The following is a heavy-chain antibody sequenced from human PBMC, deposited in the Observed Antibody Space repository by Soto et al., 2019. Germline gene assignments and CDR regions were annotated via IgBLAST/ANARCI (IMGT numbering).Heavy chain of an antibody. CDR2: INSDGSDT. V-gene: IGHV3-74*03. CDR1: GFTFSRYW. D-gene: IGHD2-2*02. Sequence: PGGSLRLSCAASGFTFSRYWMHWVRQAPGKGLVWVSHINSDGSDTSYADSVKGRFTISRDNSKNTLYLQMNSLRAEDTAVYYCAKDGCISTSCYKDFDYWGQGTLVTVSS. CDR3: AKDGCISTSCYKDFDY. J-gene: IGHJ4*02.